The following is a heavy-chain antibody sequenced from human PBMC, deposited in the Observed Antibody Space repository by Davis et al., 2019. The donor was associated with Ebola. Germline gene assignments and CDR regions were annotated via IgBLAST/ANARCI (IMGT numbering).Heavy chain of an antibody. D-gene: IGHD1-14*01. V-gene: IGHV3-73*01. CDR3: HAGFDY. Sequence: GESLKIFCAASGFTFSGSAMHWVRQASGKGLEWVGRIRSKANSYATAYAASVKGRFTISRDDSKNTAYLQMNSLKTEDTAVYYCHAGFDYWGQGTLVTVSS. J-gene: IGHJ4*02. CDR1: GFTFSGSA. CDR2: IRSKANSYAT.